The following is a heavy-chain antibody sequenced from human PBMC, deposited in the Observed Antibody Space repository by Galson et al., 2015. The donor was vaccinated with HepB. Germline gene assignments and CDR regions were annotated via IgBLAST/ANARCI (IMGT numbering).Heavy chain of an antibody. V-gene: IGHV3-33*01. CDR2: IWYDGSNK. Sequence: SLRLSCAASGFTFSSYGMHWVRQAPGKGLEWVAVIWYDGSNKYYADSVKGRFTISRDNSKNTLYLQMNSLRAEDTAVYYCARPMLGYSSSLICPIDYWGQGTLVTVSS. CDR3: ARPMLGYSSSLICPIDY. CDR1: GFTFSSYG. D-gene: IGHD6-13*01. J-gene: IGHJ4*02.